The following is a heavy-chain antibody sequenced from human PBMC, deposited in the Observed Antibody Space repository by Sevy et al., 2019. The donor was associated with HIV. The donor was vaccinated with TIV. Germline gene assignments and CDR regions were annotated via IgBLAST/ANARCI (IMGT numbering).Heavy chain of an antibody. D-gene: IGHD3-22*01. CDR2: IYGSGGVT. CDR1: GGSFSGYY. CDR3: AGGRYDSSGSFDALDI. Sequence: ETLSLTCAVYGGSFSGYYWSWIRQPPGKGLEWISTIYGSGGVTYYADSVKGRFTISRDKSKNTLYLQMNSLRTEDTALYYCAGGRYDSSGSFDALDIWGQGTMVTVSS. V-gene: IGHV3-23*01. J-gene: IGHJ3*02.